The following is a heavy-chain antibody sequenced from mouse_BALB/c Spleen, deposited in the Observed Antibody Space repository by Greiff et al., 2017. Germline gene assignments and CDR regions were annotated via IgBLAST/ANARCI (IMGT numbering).Heavy chain of an antibody. CDR2: IDPFNGGT. J-gene: IGHJ2*01. V-gene: IGHV1S135*01. CDR3: AKYTFDY. Sequence: VQLKESGPELMKPGASVKISCKASGYSFTSYYMHWVKQSHGKSLEWIGYIDPFNGGTSYNQKFKGKATLTVDKSSSTAYMHLSSLTSEDSAVYYCAKYTFDYWGQGTTLTVSS. D-gene: IGHD1-3*01. CDR1: GYSFTSYY.